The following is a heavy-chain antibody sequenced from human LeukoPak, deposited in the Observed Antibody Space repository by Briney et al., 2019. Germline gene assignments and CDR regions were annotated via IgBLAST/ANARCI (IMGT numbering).Heavy chain of an antibody. CDR3: ARERRDSLYLDY. D-gene: IGHD3-9*01. Sequence: PSETLSLTCTVSGGSISSYYWSWIRQPPGKGLEWIGYIYYSGSTNYNPSLKSRVTISVDTSKNQFSLKLSSVTAADTAVYYCARERRDSLYLDYWGQGTLVTVSS. J-gene: IGHJ4*02. CDR1: GGSISSYY. CDR2: IYYSGST. V-gene: IGHV4-59*01.